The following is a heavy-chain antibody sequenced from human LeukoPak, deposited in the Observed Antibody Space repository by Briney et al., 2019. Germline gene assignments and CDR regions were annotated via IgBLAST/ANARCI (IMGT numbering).Heavy chain of an antibody. Sequence: GGSLRLSCAASGFSFTFYSMNWVRQAPGKGLEWVSSISSSSSYIYYADSVKGRFTISRDNAKNSLYLQMNSLRAEDTAVYYCARGRGGSYVFDYWGQGTLVTVSS. D-gene: IGHD1-26*01. CDR1: GFSFTFYS. CDR2: ISSSSSYI. V-gene: IGHV3-21*04. J-gene: IGHJ4*02. CDR3: ARGRGGSYVFDY.